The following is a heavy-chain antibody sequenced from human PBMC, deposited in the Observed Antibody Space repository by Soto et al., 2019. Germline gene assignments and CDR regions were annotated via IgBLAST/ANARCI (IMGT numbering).Heavy chain of an antibody. CDR1: GYSFITYG. CDR3: ARGPTDYYDKSGDYCLDY. D-gene: IGHD3-22*01. J-gene: IGHJ4*02. V-gene: IGHV1-18*01. Sequence: QVQLVQSGAEVNKPGASVMVSCKGSGYSFITYGMSWVRQAPGQGLEWVGWISTYNGNTKYVESLQGRVTMTTDTTTSTAYMELRSLRSYDTAVYYCARGPTDYYDKSGDYCLDYWGQGTLVTVSP. CDR2: ISTYNGNT.